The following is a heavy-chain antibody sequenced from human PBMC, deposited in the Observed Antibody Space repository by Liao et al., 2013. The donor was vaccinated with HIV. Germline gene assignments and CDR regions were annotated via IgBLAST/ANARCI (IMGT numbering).Heavy chain of an antibody. CDR1: GGSISSYY. Sequence: QVQLQESGPGLVKPSETLSLTCTVSGGSISSYYWSWIRQPAGKGLEWIGRIYTSGSTNYNPSLKSRVTMSVDTSKNQFSLKLSSVTAADTALYYCARDYGWGYYGSASVLVFDSWGQGSLVIVSS. V-gene: IGHV4-4*07. D-gene: IGHD3-10*01. CDR3: ARDYGWGYYGSASVLVFDS. CDR2: IYTSGST. J-gene: IGHJ4*02.